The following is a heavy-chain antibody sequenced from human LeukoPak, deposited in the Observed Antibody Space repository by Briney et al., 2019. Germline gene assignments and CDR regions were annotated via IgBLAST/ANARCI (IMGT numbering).Heavy chain of an antibody. CDR2: INSNGDST. J-gene: IGHJ5*02. Sequence: GGSLRLSCSASGFTFSNYAMHWVRQAPGKGLEYVSAINSNGDSTYYADSVKGRFIISRDNSKNSLSLQMSSLRPEDTAVYYCVKSASSFGANWFDPWGQGTLVTVSS. CDR1: GFTFSNYA. D-gene: IGHD3-3*01. V-gene: IGHV3-64D*09. CDR3: VKSASSFGANWFDP.